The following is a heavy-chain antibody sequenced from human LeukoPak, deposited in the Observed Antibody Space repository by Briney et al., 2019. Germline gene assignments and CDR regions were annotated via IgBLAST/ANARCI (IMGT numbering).Heavy chain of an antibody. CDR3: AKERKQQLVLAAFDI. CDR1: GFTFSNYA. J-gene: IGHJ3*02. Sequence: GGSLRLSCAASGFTFSNYAMSWVRQAAGKGLEWVSSISGSGGSTYYADSVKGRFTISRDNPKNTLYLQMNSLRAEDTAVYYCAKERKQQLVLAAFDIWGQGTMVTVSS. D-gene: IGHD6-13*01. CDR2: ISGSGGST. V-gene: IGHV3-23*01.